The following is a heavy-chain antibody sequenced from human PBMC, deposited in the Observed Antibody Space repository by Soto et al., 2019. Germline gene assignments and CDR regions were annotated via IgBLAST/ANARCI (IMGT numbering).Heavy chain of an antibody. Sequence: EVQLVESGGGLVQPGGSLRLSCAASEFTFSDYSMIWVRQAPGKGLEWVSSISSSSRYTYYADSVKGRFSISRDNAKNSLFLQMNSLRAEDTALYYCARARGDSYYYGMDVWGQGTTVTVSS. J-gene: IGHJ6*02. CDR2: ISSSSRYT. D-gene: IGHD4-17*01. CDR3: ARARGDSYYYGMDV. V-gene: IGHV3-21*01. CDR1: EFTFSDYS.